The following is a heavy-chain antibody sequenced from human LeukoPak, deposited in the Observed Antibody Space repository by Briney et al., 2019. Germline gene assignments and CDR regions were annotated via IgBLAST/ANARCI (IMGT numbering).Heavy chain of an antibody. CDR2: IWYDGSNQ. V-gene: IGHV3-33*06. Sequence: GRSLRLSCGASGFSFSSYAVHWVRQAPGKGLEWVAVIWYDGSNQYYADSVRGRFTISRDNSKNTLHLQMNSLRAEDTAAYYCVKSGPDFGDLPSEYYFDFWGQGTLVTVSS. CDR3: VKSGPDFGDLPSEYYFDF. J-gene: IGHJ4*02. CDR1: GFSFSSYA. D-gene: IGHD4-17*01.